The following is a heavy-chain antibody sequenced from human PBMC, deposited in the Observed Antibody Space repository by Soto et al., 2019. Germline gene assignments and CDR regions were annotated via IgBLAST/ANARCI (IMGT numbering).Heavy chain of an antibody. CDR2: IYYSGST. CDR3: ARVLRGSSVCPCYCYHMDV. V-gene: IGHV4-59*01. Sequence: LSLTCTVSGGSISSYYWSWIRQPPGKGLEWIGYIYYSGSTNYNPSLKSRVTISVDTSKNQFSLKLSSVTAADTAVYYCARVLRGSSVCPCYCYHMDVLGKGTTFTVSS. D-gene: IGHD6-19*01. J-gene: IGHJ6*03. CDR1: GGSISSYY.